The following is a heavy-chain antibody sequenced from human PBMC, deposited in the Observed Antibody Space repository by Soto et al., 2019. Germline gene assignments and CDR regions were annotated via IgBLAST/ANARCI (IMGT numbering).Heavy chain of an antibody. CDR2: SYWDDDK. J-gene: IGHJ6*02. V-gene: IGHV2-5*02. D-gene: IGHD2-15*01. CDR1: GFSLSTSGVG. CDR3: AYLPCSGGSCYWFSFSGMDV. Sequence: QITLKESGPTLVKPTQTLTLTCTFSGFSLSTSGVGVAWIRQPPGKALEWLALSYWDDDKRYRPSLESRLANTQDTSKNQVVLTMTNMASVDTATYYCAYLPCSGGSCYWFSFSGMDVWGQGTTVTLSS.